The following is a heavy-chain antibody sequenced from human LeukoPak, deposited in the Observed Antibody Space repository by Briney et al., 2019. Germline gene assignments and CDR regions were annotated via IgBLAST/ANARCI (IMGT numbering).Heavy chain of an antibody. D-gene: IGHD4-23*01. V-gene: IGHV4-34*01. CDR1: GGSFSGYY. Sequence: SETLSLTCAVYGGSFSGYYWSWIRQPPGKGLEWIGEINHSGSTNYNPSLKSRVTLLLDKSKNQFSLRLNSVTAADTAVYYCARNGGNSDYDYWGQGTLVTVSA. CDR2: INHSGST. CDR3: ARNGGNSDYDY. J-gene: IGHJ4*02.